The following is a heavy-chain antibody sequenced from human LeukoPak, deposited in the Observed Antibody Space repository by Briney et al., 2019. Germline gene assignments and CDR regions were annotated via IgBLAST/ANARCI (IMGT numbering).Heavy chain of an antibody. CDR1: GGSISSGSYY. J-gene: IGHJ4*02. Sequence: SETLSLTCTVSGGSISSGSYYWGWIRQPAGKGLEWIGRIYTSGSTNYNPSLKSRVTISVDTSKNQFSLKLSSVTAADTAVYYCARVNWGSSEEPYPYDYWGQGTLVTVSS. CDR2: IYTSGST. D-gene: IGHD7-27*01. CDR3: ARVNWGSSEEPYPYDY. V-gene: IGHV4-61*02.